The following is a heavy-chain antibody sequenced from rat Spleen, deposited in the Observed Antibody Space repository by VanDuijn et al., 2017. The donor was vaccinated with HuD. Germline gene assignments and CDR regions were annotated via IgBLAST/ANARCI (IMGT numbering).Heavy chain of an antibody. CDR1: GLSLASNS. D-gene: IGHD4-3*01. CDR2: MWSSGGT. V-gene: IGHV2-47*01. J-gene: IGHJ3*01. Sequence: QVQLKESGPGLVQPSQTLSLTCTVSGLSLASNSISWIRQPPGKGLDWMGVMWSSGGTDYNSALNSRLSISRDPSKSQVFLKMNSLQTEDTATYYCARQDTSGYSNWFAYWGQGTLITVSS. CDR3: ARQDTSGYSNWFAY.